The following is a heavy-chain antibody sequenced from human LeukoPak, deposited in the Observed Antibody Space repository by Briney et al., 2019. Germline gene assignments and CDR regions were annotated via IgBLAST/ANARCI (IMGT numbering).Heavy chain of an antibody. CDR2: INTDRSST. V-gene: IGHV3-74*01. CDR3: ARDLDGYRSGNGA. J-gene: IGHJ5*02. Sequence: GGSLRLSCAASGFTFSNYWMHWVRQAPGKGLVWVSRINTDRSSTDYADSVKGRFTISRDNAKNTLYLQMNSLRAEDTDVYYCARDLDGYRSGNGAWGQGTLVTVSS. CDR1: GFTFSNYW. D-gene: IGHD5-12*01.